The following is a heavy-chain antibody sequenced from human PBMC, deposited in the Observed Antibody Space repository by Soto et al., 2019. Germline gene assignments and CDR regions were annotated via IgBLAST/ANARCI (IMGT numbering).Heavy chain of an antibody. V-gene: IGHV4-30-4*01. D-gene: IGHD3-10*01. CDR3: TRDAPLWFGELSR. CDR2: IYYSGST. Sequence: PSETLSLTCTVSGGSISSGDYYWSWIRQPPGKGLEWIGYIYYSGSTYYNPSLKSRVTISVDPSKNQFSLTLKSVTAADTAVYYCTRDAPLWFGELSRWGQGTLVTVSS. J-gene: IGHJ4*02. CDR1: GGSISSGDYY.